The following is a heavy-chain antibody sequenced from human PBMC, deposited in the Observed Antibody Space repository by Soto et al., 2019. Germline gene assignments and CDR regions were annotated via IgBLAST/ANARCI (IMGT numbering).Heavy chain of an antibody. Sequence: QVPLVESGGGVVQPGRSLRLSCAASGFTFSSYGMHWVRQAPGKGLEWVAVIWYDGSDKYYADSVKGRFTIARDNSKNTLYLQMNNLRAEDTAVYYCARATYGDQIDLWGQGTLVTVSS. J-gene: IGHJ5*02. CDR3: ARATYGDQIDL. D-gene: IGHD4-17*01. CDR2: IWYDGSDK. V-gene: IGHV3-33*01. CDR1: GFTFSSYG.